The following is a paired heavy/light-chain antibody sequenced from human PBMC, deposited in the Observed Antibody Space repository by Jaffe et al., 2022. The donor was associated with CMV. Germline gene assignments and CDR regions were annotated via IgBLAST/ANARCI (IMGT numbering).Heavy chain of an antibody. CDR1: GYTFTNYG. CDR2: SSTNNGNT. Sequence: QVQLVQSGAEVKKPGASVKVSCKASGYTFTNYGISWVRQAPGQGLEWMGWSSTNNGNTKYAQNFQGRVTMTTDTSTSTAYVELRSLRSDDTAVYYCARGGDYGFATVDIWGQGTMVTVSS. D-gene: IGHD4-17*01. CDR3: ARGGDYGFATVDI. J-gene: IGHJ3*02. V-gene: IGHV1-18*04.
Light chain of an antibody. Sequence: QAVLTQPSSLSASPGASASLTCTLHSGINVGTYRIYWYQQKPGSPPQYLLRYKSDSDKQQGSGVPSRFSGSKDASANAGILLISGLQSDDEADYYCMIWHSSAWVFGGGTKLTVL. CDR1: SGINVGTYR. V-gene: IGLV5-45*03. J-gene: IGLJ3*02. CDR3: MIWHSSAWV. CDR2: YKSDSDK.